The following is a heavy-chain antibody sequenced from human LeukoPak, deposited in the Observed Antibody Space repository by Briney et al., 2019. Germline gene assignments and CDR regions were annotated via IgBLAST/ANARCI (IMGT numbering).Heavy chain of an antibody. CDR3: AREACRGDRCDTRSNWFDP. Sequence: GASVKVSCKASGYTFTDYYMHWVRQVPGQGLEWMGWISPKSGSTNYAQKFQGRVTMTRDTSISTVYMEVNRLRSDDTAVYYCAREACRGDRCDTRSNWFDPWGQGTLVTVST. CDR1: GYTFTDYY. J-gene: IGHJ5*02. V-gene: IGHV1-2*02. CDR2: ISPKSGST. D-gene: IGHD2-15*01.